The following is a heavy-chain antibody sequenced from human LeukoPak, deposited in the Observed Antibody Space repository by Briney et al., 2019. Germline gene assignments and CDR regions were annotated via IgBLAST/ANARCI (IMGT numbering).Heavy chain of an antibody. CDR2: IYSSGNT. D-gene: IGHD6-6*01. Sequence: SETLSLTCTVSGGSISNYYWSWIRQAAGKGLEWIGRIYSSGNTNYNPSLKIRVTMSIHRSKNQFSLKLSSATAADTAVYYCARESYSSSTSGLHYWGQGTPVSASS. CDR1: GGSISNYY. CDR3: ARESYSSSTSGLHY. J-gene: IGHJ4*02. V-gene: IGHV4-4*07.